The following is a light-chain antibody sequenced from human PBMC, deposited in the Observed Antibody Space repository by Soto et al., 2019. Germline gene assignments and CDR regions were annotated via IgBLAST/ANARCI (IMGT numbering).Light chain of an antibody. V-gene: IGLV2-14*01. CDR2: EVS. J-gene: IGLJ2*01. Sequence: QSAPTQPASVSGSPGQSITISCTGTSSDVGGYNYVSWYQQHPGKAPKFMIYEVSNRPSGVSNRFSGSKSGNTASLTISGLQAEDEADYYCSSYTSSSTLVVFGGGTKLTVL. CDR1: SSDVGGYNY. CDR3: SSYTSSSTLVV.